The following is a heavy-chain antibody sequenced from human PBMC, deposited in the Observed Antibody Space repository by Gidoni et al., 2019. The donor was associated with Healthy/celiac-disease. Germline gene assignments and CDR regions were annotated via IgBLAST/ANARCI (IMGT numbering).Heavy chain of an antibody. D-gene: IGHD4-17*01. CDR1: GGSFSGYY. CDR2: INHSGST. J-gene: IGHJ4*02. Sequence: QVQLQQWGAGLLKPSETLSLTCAVYGGSFSGYYWSWIRQPPGKGLEWIGEINHSGSTNYNPSLKSRVTISVDTSKNQFSLKLSSVTAADTAVYYCARGRGSPSYRAVTSPRYYFDYWGQGTLVTVSS. CDR3: ARGRGSPSYRAVTSPRYYFDY. V-gene: IGHV4-34*01.